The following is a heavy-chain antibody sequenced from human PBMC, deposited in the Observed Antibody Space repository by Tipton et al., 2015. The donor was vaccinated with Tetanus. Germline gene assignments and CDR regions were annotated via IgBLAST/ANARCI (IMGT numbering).Heavy chain of an antibody. CDR1: GGSFSGYY. D-gene: IGHD4-17*01. CDR2: INHSGST. J-gene: IGHJ4*02. Sequence: TLSLTCAVYGGSFSGYYWSWIRQPPGKGLEWIGEINHSGSTNYNPSLKSRVTISVDTPKNQFSLKLSSVTAADTAVYYCARGRRGDYGPYGGYFDYWGQGTLVTASS. CDR3: ARGRRGDYGPYGGYFDY. V-gene: IGHV4-34*01.